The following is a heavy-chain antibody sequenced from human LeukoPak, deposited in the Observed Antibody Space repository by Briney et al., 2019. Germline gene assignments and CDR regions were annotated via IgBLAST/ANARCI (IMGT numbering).Heavy chain of an antibody. CDR2: IYYSGST. D-gene: IGHD5-18*01. Sequence: ASETLSLTCTVSGGSISTYYWSWIRQPPGKGLEWIGFIYYSGSTNYNPSLKSRVTISIDTSKNQFSLKLTSVTAADTAVYYCARHVGYSYGYYFDYWGQGTLVTVSS. CDR1: GGSISTYY. CDR3: ARHVGYSYGYYFDY. V-gene: IGHV4-59*08. J-gene: IGHJ4*02.